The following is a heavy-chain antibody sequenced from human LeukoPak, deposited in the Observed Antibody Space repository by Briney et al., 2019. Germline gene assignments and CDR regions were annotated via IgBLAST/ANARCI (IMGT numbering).Heavy chain of an antibody. CDR2: ISGSGDSI. D-gene: IGHD3-10*01. CDR1: GFTFSDYY. J-gene: IGHJ3*02. Sequence: GGSLRLSCAASGFTFSDYYMSWIRQAPGKGLECLSYISGSGDSIYHADSVKGRFTISGDSAKNSLYLQMNSLRAEDTAVYFCARVLLYYYNSNDYFHAFDIWGQGTVVTVSP. CDR3: ARVLLYYYNSNDYFHAFDI. V-gene: IGHV3-11*04.